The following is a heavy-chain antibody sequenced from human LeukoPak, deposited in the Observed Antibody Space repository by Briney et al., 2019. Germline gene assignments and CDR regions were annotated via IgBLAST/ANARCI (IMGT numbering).Heavy chain of an antibody. J-gene: IGHJ3*02. CDR2: IYYSGST. D-gene: IGHD3-22*01. CDR1: GGSISSYY. Sequence: SETLSLTCTVSGGSISSYYWSWIPQPPGKGLEWIGYIYYSGSTNYNPSLKSRVTISVDTSKNQFSLKLSSVTAADTAVYYCARDYYDRNDAFDIWGQGTMVTVSS. CDR3: ARDYYDRNDAFDI. V-gene: IGHV4-59*01.